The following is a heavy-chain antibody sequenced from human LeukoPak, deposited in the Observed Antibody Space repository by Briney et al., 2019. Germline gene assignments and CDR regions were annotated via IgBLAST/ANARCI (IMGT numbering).Heavy chain of an antibody. CDR3: ARGRLYGSGRVRSYYFDY. CDR1: GASISSGGYY. D-gene: IGHD3-10*01. CDR2: IYYSGST. Sequence: SETLSLTCTVSGASISSGGYYWSWIRQHPGKGLEWIGYIYYSGSTYYNPSLQSRVTISVDTSKNQFSLKLSSVTAADTAVYYCARGRLYGSGRVRSYYFDYWGQGNLVTVSS. J-gene: IGHJ4*02. V-gene: IGHV4-31*03.